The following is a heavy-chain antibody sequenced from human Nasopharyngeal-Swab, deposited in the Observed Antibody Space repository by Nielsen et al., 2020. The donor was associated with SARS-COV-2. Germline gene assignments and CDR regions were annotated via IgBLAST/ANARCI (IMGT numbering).Heavy chain of an antibody. CDR3: ARDWEQQHDAFDI. Sequence: ASVKVSCKASGYTFTGYYMHWLRQAPGQGLEWMGRINPNSGGTNYAQKFQGRVTMTRDTSISTAYMELSRLRSDDTAVYYCARDWEQQHDAFDIWGQGTMVTVSS. V-gene: IGHV1-2*06. J-gene: IGHJ3*02. D-gene: IGHD6-13*01. CDR2: INPNSGGT. CDR1: GYTFTGYY.